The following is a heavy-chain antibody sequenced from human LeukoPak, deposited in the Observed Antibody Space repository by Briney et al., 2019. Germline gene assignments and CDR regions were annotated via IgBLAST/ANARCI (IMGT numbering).Heavy chain of an antibody. J-gene: IGHJ6*02. CDR3: AGTYGDYGVLDKGYYYYGMDV. CDR2: ISGSGGST. V-gene: IGHV3-23*01. Sequence: PGGSLRLSCAASGFTFSSYAMSWVRQAPGKGLEWVSAISGSGGSTYYADSVKGRFTISRDNSKNTLYLQMNSLRAEDTAVYYCAGTYGDYGVLDKGYYYYGMDVWGRGTTVTVSS. D-gene: IGHD4-17*01. CDR1: GFTFSSYA.